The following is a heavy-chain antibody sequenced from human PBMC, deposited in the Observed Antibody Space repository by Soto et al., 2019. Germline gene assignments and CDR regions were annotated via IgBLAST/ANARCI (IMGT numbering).Heavy chain of an antibody. Sequence: QVQLQESGPGLVKPSQTLSLICTVSGGSINSGGYYWNWIRQHPRTGLEWIGNIFYSGSTYYNPFLRSRVSLSANPSEHQFPPTLGSVTAAETAVYFLAGGYPPSGYSSRWVFDYWGQGTLVGVSS. CDR3: AGGYPPSGYSSRWVFDY. CDR1: GGSINSGGYY. D-gene: IGHD6-13*01. V-gene: IGHV4-31*03. CDR2: IFYSGST. J-gene: IGHJ4*02.